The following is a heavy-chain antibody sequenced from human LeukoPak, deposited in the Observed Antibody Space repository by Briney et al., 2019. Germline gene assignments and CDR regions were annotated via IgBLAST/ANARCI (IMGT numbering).Heavy chain of an antibody. CDR3: ARSGFWSGYVEY. CDR2: IIPIFGTA. Sequence: SVKVSCKASGGTFSSYAISWVRQAPGQGLEWMGRIIPIFGTANYAQKFQGRVTITTDESTSTAYMELSSLRSEDTAVYYCARSGFWSGYVEYWGQGTLVTVSS. CDR1: GGTFSSYA. V-gene: IGHV1-69*05. J-gene: IGHJ4*02. D-gene: IGHD3-3*01.